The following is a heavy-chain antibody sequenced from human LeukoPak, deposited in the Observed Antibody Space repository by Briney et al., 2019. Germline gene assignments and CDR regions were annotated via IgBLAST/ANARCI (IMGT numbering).Heavy chain of an antibody. CDR3: ARVAQGSGYYTLDY. CDR2: IYYSGST. J-gene: IGHJ4*02. Sequence: PSETLSLTCTVSGGPISSYYWSWIRQPPGKGLEWIGYIYYSGSTNYNPSLKSRVTISVDTSKNQFSLKLSSVTAADTAVYYCARVAQGSGYYTLDYWGQGTLVTVSS. V-gene: IGHV4-59*01. D-gene: IGHD3/OR15-3a*01. CDR1: GGPISSYY.